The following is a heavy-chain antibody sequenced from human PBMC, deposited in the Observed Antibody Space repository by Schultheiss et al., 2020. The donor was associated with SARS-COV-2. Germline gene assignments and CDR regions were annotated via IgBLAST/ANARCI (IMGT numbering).Heavy chain of an antibody. D-gene: IGHD2-2*01. CDR2: ISSSGSTI. CDR3: AKDQTIVVVPAAMLDY. Sequence: GESLKISCAASGFTFSNAWMNWVRQAPGKGLEWVSYISSSGSTIYYADSVKGRFTISRDNAKNSLYLQMNSLRAEDTAVYYCAKDQTIVVVPAAMLDYWGQGTLVTVSS. CDR1: GFTFSNAW. J-gene: IGHJ4*02. V-gene: IGHV3-48*04.